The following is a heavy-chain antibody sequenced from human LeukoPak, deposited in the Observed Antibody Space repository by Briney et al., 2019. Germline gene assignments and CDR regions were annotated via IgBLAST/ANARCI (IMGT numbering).Heavy chain of an antibody. CDR2: MNPNSGNT. D-gene: IGHD1-7*01. V-gene: IGHV1-8*01. CDR3: SGTGTTNDYYYMDV. Sequence: ASVKVSCKASGYTFTSYDINWVRQATGQGLEWMGWMNPNSGNTGYAQKFQGRVTITADESTSTAYMELSSLRSEDTAVYYCSGTGTTNDYYYMDVWGKGTTVTVSS. J-gene: IGHJ6*03. CDR1: GYTFTSYD.